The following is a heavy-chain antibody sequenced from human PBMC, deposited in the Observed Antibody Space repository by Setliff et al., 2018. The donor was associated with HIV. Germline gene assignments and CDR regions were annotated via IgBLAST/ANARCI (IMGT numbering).Heavy chain of an antibody. J-gene: IGHJ4*02. CDR3: AARRYYDSTGYYDY. Sequence: SETLSLTCTVSSGSISGDNWWSWVRQPPGKGLEWIGEIYHRGSTNYNPSLKSRVTISVDKSKNQFSLKLTSVTAADTAVYYCAARRYYDSTGYYDYWGQGTLVTAPQ. V-gene: IGHV4-4*02. CDR1: SGSISGDNW. D-gene: IGHD3-22*01. CDR2: IYHRGST.